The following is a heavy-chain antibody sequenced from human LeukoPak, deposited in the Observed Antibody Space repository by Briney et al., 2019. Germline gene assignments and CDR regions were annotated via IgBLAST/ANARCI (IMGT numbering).Heavy chain of an antibody. V-gene: IGHV4-34*01. CDR2: INHSGST. D-gene: IGHD3-22*01. CDR1: GGSFSGYY. J-gene: IGHJ4*02. Sequence: SETLSLTCAVYGGSFSGYYWSWIRQPPGKGLEWIGEINHSGSTNYNTSLKRRVTISVDTSKNQFSLKLNSVTAADTAVYYCARGFTISYYDSSGYYWDFWGQGTLVTVSS. CDR3: ARGFTISYYDSSGYYWDF.